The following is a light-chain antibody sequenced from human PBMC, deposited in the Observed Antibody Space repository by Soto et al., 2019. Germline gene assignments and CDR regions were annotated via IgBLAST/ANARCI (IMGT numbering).Light chain of an antibody. CDR3: QQYNSYFFT. J-gene: IGKJ3*01. CDR2: RAS. CDR1: QTIDGW. Sequence: DIQMTQSPSTLSASVGDRVNITCRASQTIDGWLAWYQQKPGKAPKLLVSRASDLQTGVPSRFSGSGSGTEVTLTSSSLQTDDFATYYCQQYNSYFFTFGPGTKVDVK. V-gene: IGKV1-5*03.